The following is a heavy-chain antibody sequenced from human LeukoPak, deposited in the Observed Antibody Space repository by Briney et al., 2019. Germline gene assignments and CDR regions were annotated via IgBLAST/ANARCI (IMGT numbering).Heavy chain of an antibody. D-gene: IGHD3-22*01. J-gene: IGHJ4*02. Sequence: GGSLRLSCAGSGFPFSTYWMSWVRQAPGKGLDWVANIKQDGTDKYYVDSVKGRFTISRDNAKNLLYLQMNSLRAEDTAVYYCAREKLDTRGYVDYWGQGTLVTVSS. CDR1: GFPFSTYW. CDR3: AREKLDTRGYVDY. CDR2: IKQDGTDK. V-gene: IGHV3-7*01.